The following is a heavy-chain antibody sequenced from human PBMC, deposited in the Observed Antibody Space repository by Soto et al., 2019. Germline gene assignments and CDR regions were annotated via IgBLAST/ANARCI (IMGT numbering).Heavy chain of an antibody. CDR2: IFHSGST. J-gene: IGHJ6*02. CDR1: GGSISTSDW. D-gene: IGHD2-15*01. Sequence: QVQLQESGPGLVKPSGTLSLTCAVSGGSISTSDWWSWVRQPPGTGLEWIGEIFHSGSTHNNPSLRGRVSISVDKYKSQFSLKLPSVTAADTAVYYCARMGYCSGGRCYPAYYGMDVWGQGTTVTVSS. CDR3: ARMGYCSGGRCYPAYYGMDV. V-gene: IGHV4-4*02.